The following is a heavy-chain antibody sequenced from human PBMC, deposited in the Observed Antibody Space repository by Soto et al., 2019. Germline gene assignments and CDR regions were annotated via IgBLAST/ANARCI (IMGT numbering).Heavy chain of an antibody. Sequence: LRLSCAASGFTFSSYAMSWVRQAPGKGLEWVSAISGSGGSIFYADSVKGRFTISRDTSKNTLYLQMNSLRAEDTAVYYCAKGDTTMITDYYGMDVWGRGTTVTVSS. CDR3: AKGDTTMITDYYGMDV. V-gene: IGHV3-23*01. J-gene: IGHJ6*02. D-gene: IGHD5-18*01. CDR2: ISGSGGSI. CDR1: GFTFSSYA.